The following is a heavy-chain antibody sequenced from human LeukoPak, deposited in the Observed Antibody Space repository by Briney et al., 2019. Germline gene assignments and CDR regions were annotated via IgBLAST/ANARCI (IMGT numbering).Heavy chain of an antibody. V-gene: IGHV1-2*02. Sequence: ASVKVSCKASGYTFTGYYMHWVRQAPGQGLESMGWINPNSYATKYAQNFQGRVTMTRDTSISTAYMELSGLRSDDTAVYYCARSKYAAAGQFDYWGQGTLVTVSS. J-gene: IGHJ4*02. CDR2: INPNSYAT. CDR3: ARSKYAAAGQFDY. D-gene: IGHD6-13*01. CDR1: GYTFTGYY.